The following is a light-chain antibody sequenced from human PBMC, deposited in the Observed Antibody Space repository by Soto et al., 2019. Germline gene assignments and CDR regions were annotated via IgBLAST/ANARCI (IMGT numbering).Light chain of an antibody. V-gene: IGKV3-20*01. J-gene: IGKJ2*01. CDR2: GAS. Sequence: EIVLTQSPGTLSLSPGERATLSCRASQSVSSTYLAWYQQKPGQAPRLLIYGASSRATGIPDRFSGSWSGTAFTLTISRLEHEDFAVYYCQRYDISPFPFGQGTKLEIK. CDR3: QRYDISPFP. CDR1: QSVSSTY.